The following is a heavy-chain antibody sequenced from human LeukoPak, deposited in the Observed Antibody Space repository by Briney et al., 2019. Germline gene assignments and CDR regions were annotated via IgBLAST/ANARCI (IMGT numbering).Heavy chain of an antibody. D-gene: IGHD6-13*01. J-gene: IGHJ4*02. CDR3: ARGIAAAGYFDY. CDR2: IWYDGSNK. Sequence: GGSLRLSCAASGFTFSSYAMSWVRQAPGKGLEWVAVIWYDGSNKYYADSVKGRFTISRDNSKNTLYLQMNSLRAEDTAVYYCARGIAAAGYFDYWGQGTLVTVSS. CDR1: GFTFSSYA. V-gene: IGHV3-33*08.